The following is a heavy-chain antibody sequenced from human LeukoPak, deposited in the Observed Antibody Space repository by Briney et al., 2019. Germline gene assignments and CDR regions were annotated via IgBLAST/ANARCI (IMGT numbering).Heavy chain of an antibody. CDR2: IYPGDSDT. D-gene: IGHD5-24*01. Sequence: GESLKISCKGSGYSFTSYWIGWVRQMPGKGLEWMGIIYPGDSDTRYSPSFQGQVTISADKSISTAYLQMNSPRAEDTVVYYCAKVGDGYTPSVWGQGTLVTVSS. J-gene: IGHJ4*02. CDR1: GYSFTSYW. CDR3: AKVGDGYTPSV. V-gene: IGHV5-51*01.